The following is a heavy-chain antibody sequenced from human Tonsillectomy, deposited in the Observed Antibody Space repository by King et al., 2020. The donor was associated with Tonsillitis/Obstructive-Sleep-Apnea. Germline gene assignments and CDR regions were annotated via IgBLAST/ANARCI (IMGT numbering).Heavy chain of an antibody. D-gene: IGHD6-13*01. CDR3: ARDPSLAAAGGYGMDV. CDR1: DGSISTYY. Sequence: QLQESGPGLVKPSETLSLTCTVSDGSISTYYWNWIRQPAGKGLEWIGRIYTSGSANYNPSLKSRVTMSVDTSKNQFSLKLRSVTAADTAVYYCARDPSLAAAGGYGMDVWGQGTTVTVSS. CDR2: IYTSGSA. J-gene: IGHJ6*02. V-gene: IGHV4-4*07.